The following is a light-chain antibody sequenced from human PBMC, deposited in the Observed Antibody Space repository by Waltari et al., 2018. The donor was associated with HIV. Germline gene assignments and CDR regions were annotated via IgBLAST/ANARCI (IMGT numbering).Light chain of an antibody. CDR2: DVN. CDR3: CSYAGTLV. J-gene: IGLJ3*02. Sequence: QSDLTQPASVSGSPGQSITISCTGTNSYIGNYNLFSWYQQFPGKAPKLLIYDVNTRPSGVSNRFSGSKSGNTASLTISGLQAEDEADYYCCSYAGTLVFGGGTRLTVL. V-gene: IGLV2-23*02. CDR1: NSYIGNYNL.